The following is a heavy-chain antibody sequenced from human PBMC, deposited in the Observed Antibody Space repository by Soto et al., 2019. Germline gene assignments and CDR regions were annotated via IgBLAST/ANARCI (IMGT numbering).Heavy chain of an antibody. D-gene: IGHD5-12*01. CDR1: GGTFSSYA. CDR3: ALRESPHRRGYRGYNYSPAYYHGGMDV. Sequence: QVQLVQSGAEVKKPGSSVKVSCKASGGTFSSYAISWVRQAPGQGLVWMGGIIPIFGPANYAQKFEGRVTITAADSTRTPYMELRGLRSEDTAVYHCALRESPHRRGYRGYNYSPAYYHGGMDVLGQETTITVSS. V-gene: IGHV1-69*12. CDR2: IIPIFGPA. J-gene: IGHJ6*02.